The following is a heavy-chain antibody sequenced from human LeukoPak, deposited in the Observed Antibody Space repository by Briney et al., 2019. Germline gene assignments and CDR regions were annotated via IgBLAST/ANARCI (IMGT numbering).Heavy chain of an antibody. D-gene: IGHD4-11*01. J-gene: IGHJ4*02. CDR3: AKDAQRGFDYSNSLEY. Sequence: GGSLRLSCAASGFTYSHYGMHWVRQPPGKGLEWVAVIWSDGTEKYYGDAVKGRFTISRDNSRNTLYLQMNSLRGEDTAVYYCAKDAQRGFDYSNSLEYWGQGTLVTVSS. CDR1: GFTYSHYG. CDR2: IWSDGTEK. V-gene: IGHV3-33*06.